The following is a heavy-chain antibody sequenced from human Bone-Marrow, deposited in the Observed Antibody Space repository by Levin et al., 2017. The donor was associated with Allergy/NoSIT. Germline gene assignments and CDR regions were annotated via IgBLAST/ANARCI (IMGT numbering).Heavy chain of an antibody. D-gene: IGHD5-18*01. V-gene: IGHV3-30*18. Sequence: GGSLRLSCAASGFTFSSNGMHWVRQAPGKGLEWVAVISYDGSNKFYADSVKGRFTISRDNSKNTLYLQMNSLSAEDTAVYYCAKGGIHLWSFPYKYYGMDVWGQGTTVTVSS. J-gene: IGHJ6*02. CDR1: GFTFSSNG. CDR3: AKGGIHLWSFPYKYYGMDV. CDR2: ISYDGSNK.